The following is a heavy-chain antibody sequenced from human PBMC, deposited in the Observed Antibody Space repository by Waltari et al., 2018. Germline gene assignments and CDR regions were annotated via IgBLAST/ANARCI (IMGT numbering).Heavy chain of an antibody. V-gene: IGHV1-24*01. D-gene: IGHD3-22*01. CDR3: TTDLTSTAYSYDF. CDR1: GYTLLEVS. Sequence: QVHLVQSGPEVKKPGASVKVSCKISGYTLLEVSMHWVRQAPGKGLEWMGGFDPEHGKTMYAPKLQGRLTLTEDTSTDTAYMELNSLRSEDTALYFCTTDLTSTAYSYDFWGQGTLVTVSS. J-gene: IGHJ4*02. CDR2: FDPEHGKT.